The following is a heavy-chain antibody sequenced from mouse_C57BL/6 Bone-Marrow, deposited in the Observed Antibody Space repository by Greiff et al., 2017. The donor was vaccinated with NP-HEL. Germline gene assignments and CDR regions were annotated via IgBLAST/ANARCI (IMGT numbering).Heavy chain of an antibody. Sequence: QVQLQQSGAELARPGASVKLSCKASGYTFTSYGISWVKQSTGQGLEWIGEIYPSSGNTYYNEKFKGKATLTADKSSSTAYMELRSLTSEDSAVYFCARDYGSSYAMDYWGQGTSVTVSS. CDR3: ARDYGSSYAMDY. CDR1: GYTFTSYG. J-gene: IGHJ4*01. V-gene: IGHV1-81*01. D-gene: IGHD1-1*01. CDR2: IYPSSGNT.